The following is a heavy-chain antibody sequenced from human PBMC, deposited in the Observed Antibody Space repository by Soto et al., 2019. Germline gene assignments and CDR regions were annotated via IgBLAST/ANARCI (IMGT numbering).Heavy chain of an antibody. Sequence: QIQMLQSGGEVKKPGASVKVSCKTSGYAFSSYGISWVRQAPGQGPEWLGWNSAYDGGSNYAQYFQGRLTMTTDTSTSTAYMELTSLRSEDTAVYYCVRDFLHYGVFTGSYSDGFEPWGQVTLVTVSS. J-gene: IGHJ5*02. CDR1: GYAFSSYG. D-gene: IGHD3-9*01. CDR2: NSAYDGGS. V-gene: IGHV1-18*01. CDR3: VRDFLHYGVFTGSYSDGFEP.